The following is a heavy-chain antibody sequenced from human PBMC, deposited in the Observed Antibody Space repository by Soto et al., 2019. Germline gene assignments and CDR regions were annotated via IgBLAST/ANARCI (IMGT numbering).Heavy chain of an antibody. CDR1: GFSLSTSGVG. CDR2: IYWNDDK. CDR3: ANSGSTITWGGYYYYYGMDV. Sequence: SGPTLVNPTQTLTLTCTFSGFSLSTSGVGVGWIRQPPGKALEWLALIYWNDDKRYSPSLKSRLTITKDTSKNQVVLTMTNMDPVDTATYYCANSGSTITWGGYYYYYGMDVWGQGTTVTVS. J-gene: IGHJ6*02. D-gene: IGHD3-16*01. V-gene: IGHV2-5*01.